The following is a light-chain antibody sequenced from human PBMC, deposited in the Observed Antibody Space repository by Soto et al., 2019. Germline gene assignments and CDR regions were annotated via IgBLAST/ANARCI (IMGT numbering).Light chain of an antibody. J-gene: IGKJ3*01. CDR1: QSLSSA. CDR3: HQYTNWPFT. CDR2: GAS. V-gene: IGKV3-15*01. Sequence: EIVMTQSPATLSVSPGEGATLSCRASQSLSSALAWYQQKPGQAPRLLIYGASTRATGVPARFSGSGTGTEFTLIISSLQSEDFAVYYCHQYTNWPFTFGPGTKVD.